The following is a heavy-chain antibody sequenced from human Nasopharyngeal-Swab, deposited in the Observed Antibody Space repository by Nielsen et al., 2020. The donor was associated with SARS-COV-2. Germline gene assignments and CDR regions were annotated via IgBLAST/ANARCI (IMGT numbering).Heavy chain of an antibody. Sequence: GESLKISCAASGFTFSSYWMHWVRQAPGKGPVWVSRISPDGSTTGYADSVKGRFTISRDNAKSTLYLQINSLRADDTAVYYCTRDFDAATGYWGQGTLVTVSS. D-gene: IGHD5-18*01. CDR2: ISPDGSTT. J-gene: IGHJ4*02. V-gene: IGHV3-74*01. CDR1: GFTFSSYW. CDR3: TRDFDAATGY.